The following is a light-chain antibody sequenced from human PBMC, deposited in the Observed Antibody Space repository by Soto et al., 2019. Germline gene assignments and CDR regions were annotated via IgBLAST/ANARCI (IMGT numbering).Light chain of an antibody. V-gene: IGLV3-21*02. Sequence: SYELTQPPSVSVAPGQTATITCEGSNIGVKSVHWYQQRPGQAPILAVYDDSAWPSGITERFSGSNSENTATLTISRVEAGDEADYYCQVWHNKNDQWIFGGGTKLTVL. CDR3: QVWHNKNDQWI. CDR2: DDS. CDR1: NIGVKS. J-gene: IGLJ2*01.